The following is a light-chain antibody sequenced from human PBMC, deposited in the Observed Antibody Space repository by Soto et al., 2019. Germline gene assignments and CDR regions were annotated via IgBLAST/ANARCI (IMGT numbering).Light chain of an antibody. CDR3: SSYTTSNTRQIV. V-gene: IGLV2-14*03. CDR2: DVN. Sequence: QSALTQAASVSGSPGQSFTISCTGTRSDIGAYNFVSWYQQHPGKAPKLILYDVNVRPSGVSNRFSGSKSGNTASLTISGLQPEDEADYYCSSYTTSNTRQIVFGTGTKVTVL. CDR1: RSDIGAYNF. J-gene: IGLJ1*01.